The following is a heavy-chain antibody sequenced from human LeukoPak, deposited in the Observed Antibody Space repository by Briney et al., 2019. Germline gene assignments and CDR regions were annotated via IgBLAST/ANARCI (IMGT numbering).Heavy chain of an antibody. CDR1: GGSVSSGDYY. J-gene: IGHJ4*02. V-gene: IGHV4-30-4*01. Sequence: PSQTLSLTCTDSGGSVSSGDYYGSWIRQPPGKGLEWIGYIYYSGSTYYNPSLKSRVTISVDTSKNQFSLKLSSVTAADTAVYYCARALAHCSSTSCYRFDYWGQGTLVTVSS. CDR2: IYYSGST. D-gene: IGHD2-2*01. CDR3: ARALAHCSSTSCYRFDY.